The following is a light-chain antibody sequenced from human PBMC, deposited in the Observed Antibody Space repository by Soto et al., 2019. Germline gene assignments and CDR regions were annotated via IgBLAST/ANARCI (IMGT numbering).Light chain of an antibody. CDR2: DVS. J-gene: IGLJ1*01. CDR1: SSDVGDYNY. CDR3: SSYTSSSTRV. Sequence: QSALTQPASVSGSPGQSITISCTGTSSDVGDYNYVSWYQQHPGKAPKLMICDVSNRPSVVPNRFSGSNSSNTASLTISGLQAEDEDDYYCSSYTSSSTRVFGTGTKVTVL. V-gene: IGLV2-14*01.